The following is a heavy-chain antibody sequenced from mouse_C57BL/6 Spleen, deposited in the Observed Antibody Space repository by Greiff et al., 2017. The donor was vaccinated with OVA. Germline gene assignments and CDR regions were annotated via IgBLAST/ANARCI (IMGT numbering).Heavy chain of an antibody. D-gene: IGHD2-2*01. Sequence: EVMLVESGGGLVKPGGSLKLSCAASGFTFSSYAMSWVRQTPEKRLEWVATISDGGSYTYYPDNVKGRFTISRDNAKNNLYLQMSHLKSEDTAMYYCARDGYDALDYWGQGTTLTVSS. V-gene: IGHV5-4*01. J-gene: IGHJ2*01. CDR3: ARDGYDALDY. CDR2: ISDGGSYT. CDR1: GFTFSSYA.